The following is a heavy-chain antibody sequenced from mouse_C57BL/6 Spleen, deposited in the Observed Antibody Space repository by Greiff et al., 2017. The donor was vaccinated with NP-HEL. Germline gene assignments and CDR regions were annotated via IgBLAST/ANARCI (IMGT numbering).Heavy chain of an antibody. CDR2: INPYNGGT. CDR1: GYTFTDYY. V-gene: IGHV1-19*01. J-gene: IGHJ1*03. CDR3: ARSAIYYGSSYGYFDV. D-gene: IGHD1-1*01. Sequence: EVQLQQSGPVLVKPGASVKMSCKASGYTFTDYYMNWVKQSHGKSLEWIGVINPYNGGTSYNQKFKGKATLTVDKSSSTAYMELNSLTSEDSAVYYCARSAIYYGSSYGYFDVWGTGTTVTVSS.